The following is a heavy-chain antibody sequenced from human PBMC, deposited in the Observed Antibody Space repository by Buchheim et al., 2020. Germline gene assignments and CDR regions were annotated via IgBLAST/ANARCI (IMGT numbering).Heavy chain of an antibody. D-gene: IGHD4-17*01. J-gene: IGHJ6*02. CDR2: INPSGGST. Sequence: QVQLVQSGAEVKKPGASVKVSCKASGYTFTSHYMHWVRQAPGQGLEWMGIINPSGGSTSYAQKFQGRVTITRDTSTSTAYMELSSLRSEDTAVYYCARDLVYGDYSSSGSYYYGMDVWGQGTT. V-gene: IGHV1-46*01. CDR1: GYTFTSHY. CDR3: ARDLVYGDYSSSGSYYYGMDV.